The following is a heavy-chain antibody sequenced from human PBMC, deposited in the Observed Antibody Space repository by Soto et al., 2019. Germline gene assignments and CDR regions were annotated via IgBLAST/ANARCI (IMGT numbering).Heavy chain of an antibody. CDR2: ISFDGTKK. J-gene: IGHJ6*02. V-gene: IGHV3-30-3*01. CDR1: GFTFNIYA. D-gene: IGHD4-17*01. Sequence: GSLRLSCAASGFTFNIYALHWVRQAPGKGLEWVAVISFDGTKKYYSDSVKGRFTISRDNLKNTLYLQMNNLRVEDAVLYFCAREDDYGYRYINYGLDVWGQGTTVTVSS. CDR3: AREDDYGYRYINYGLDV.